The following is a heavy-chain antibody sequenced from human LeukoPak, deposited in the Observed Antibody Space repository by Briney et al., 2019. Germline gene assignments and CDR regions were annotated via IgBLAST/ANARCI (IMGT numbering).Heavy chain of an antibody. Sequence: GGSLRLSCTASGFTFSSYAMNWVRQAPGKGLEWVSDISASGGSTYYADSVKGRFTVSRDNSKNTLYLQMSSLGADDRAVYYCAKGPRQQLVTRFDNWGQGTLVTVSS. J-gene: IGHJ4*02. D-gene: IGHD6-13*01. CDR3: AKGPRQQLVTRFDN. V-gene: IGHV3-23*01. CDR1: GFTFSSYA. CDR2: ISASGGST.